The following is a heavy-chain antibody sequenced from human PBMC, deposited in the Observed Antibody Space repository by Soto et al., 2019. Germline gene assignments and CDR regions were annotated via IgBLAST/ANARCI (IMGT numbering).Heavy chain of an antibody. CDR1: GGSFSGYY. V-gene: IGHV4-34*01. CDR3: ARGQDVVVTASSRGNWFDP. D-gene: IGHD2-21*02. CDR2: INHSGST. Sequence: PSETLSLTCAVYGGSFSGYYWSWIRQPPGKGLEWIGEINHSGSTNYNPSLKSRVTISVDTSKNQFSLKLSSVTAADTAVYYCARGQDVVVTASSRGNWFDPWGQGTLVTVSS. J-gene: IGHJ5*02.